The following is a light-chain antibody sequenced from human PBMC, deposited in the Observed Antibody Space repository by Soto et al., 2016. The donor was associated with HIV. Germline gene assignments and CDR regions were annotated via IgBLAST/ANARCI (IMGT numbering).Light chain of an antibody. CDR1: SLRSYY. J-gene: IGLJ3*02. CDR3: NSRDSSGNQWV. Sequence: SSELTQDPAVSVALGQTVRITCQGDSLRSYYASWYQQKPGQAPILVMYGKNNRPSGIPDRFSGSSSGNTGSLTITGTQVEDEADYYCNSRDSSGNQWVFGGGTKLTVL. V-gene: IGLV3-19*01. CDR2: GKN.